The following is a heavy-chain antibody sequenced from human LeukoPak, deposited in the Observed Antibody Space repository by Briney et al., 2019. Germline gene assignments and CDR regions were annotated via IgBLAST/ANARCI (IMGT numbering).Heavy chain of an antibody. CDR1: GYSFTSYW. D-gene: IGHD3-16*02. V-gene: IGHV5-51*01. Sequence: GESLMISCKGSGYSFTSYWIGWVRQMPGKGLERMGIIYPGDSDTRYSPSFQGQVTISADKSISTAYLQWSSLKASDTAMYYCARRRIMITFGGVIVYFDYWGQGTLVTVSS. CDR3: ARRRIMITFGGVIVYFDY. J-gene: IGHJ4*02. CDR2: IYPGDSDT.